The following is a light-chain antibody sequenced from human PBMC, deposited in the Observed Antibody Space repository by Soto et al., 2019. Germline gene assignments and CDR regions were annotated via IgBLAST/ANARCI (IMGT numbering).Light chain of an antibody. V-gene: IGKV1-39*01. CDR1: HSINNY. J-gene: IGKJ2*01. CDR3: QQSYSTLGT. Sequence: IQMTQSPSSPSASVGDRVIITCRSDHSINNYLNWYQQRPGKVPKLLIYAASTLQSGVPSRFSGSGSGRVFTLTINSLQPEDFATYYCQQSYSTLGTFGRGTRVEI. CDR2: AAS.